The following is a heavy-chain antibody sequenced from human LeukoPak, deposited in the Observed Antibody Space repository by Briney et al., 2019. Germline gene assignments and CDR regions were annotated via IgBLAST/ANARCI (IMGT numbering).Heavy chain of an antibody. CDR2: TNPNSGNT. CDR1: GYTFTNYD. CDR3: ARAPSWGTTGYSYYYMDV. Sequence: ASVKVSCKASGYTFTNYDINWVRQATGQGLEWVGWTNPNSGNTGYAQKFQGRVTITRNTSRSTAYMEVSSLRSEDTAVYYCARAPSWGTTGYSYYYMDVWGKGTTVTVSS. V-gene: IGHV1-8*03. D-gene: IGHD4-11*01. J-gene: IGHJ6*03.